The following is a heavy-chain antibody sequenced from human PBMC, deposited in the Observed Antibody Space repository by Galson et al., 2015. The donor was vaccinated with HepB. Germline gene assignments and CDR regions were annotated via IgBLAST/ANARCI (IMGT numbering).Heavy chain of an antibody. J-gene: IGHJ4*02. D-gene: IGHD4-23*01. CDR3: ARVVRGGASYFDY. V-gene: IGHV1-18*01. CDR2: ISAYNGYT. Sequence: QSGAEVKKPGASVKVSCKASGYTFTHYGISWVRQAPGQGLEWMGWISAYNGYTKYEQKFQGRVTMTTDTSTSTAYMALRRLRSDDTAVYYCARVVRGGASYFDYWGQGTLVTVSS. CDR1: GYTFTHYG.